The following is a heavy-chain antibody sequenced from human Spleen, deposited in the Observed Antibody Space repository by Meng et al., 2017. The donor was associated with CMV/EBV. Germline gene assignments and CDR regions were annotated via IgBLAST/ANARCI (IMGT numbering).Heavy chain of an antibody. V-gene: IGHV4-34*01. J-gene: IGHJ4*02. D-gene: IGHD6-19*01. CDR2: INHGGST. CDR3: ARDSSGWYDGYFDS. Sequence: SETLSLTCTVYGGSFSPYDWSWIRQSLGKGLEWIGKINHGGSTFYNPSLKSRVTISLDMSKSQFSLGLTSVTAADTAVYYCARDSSGWYDGYFDSWGQGTLVTVSS. CDR1: GGSFSPYD.